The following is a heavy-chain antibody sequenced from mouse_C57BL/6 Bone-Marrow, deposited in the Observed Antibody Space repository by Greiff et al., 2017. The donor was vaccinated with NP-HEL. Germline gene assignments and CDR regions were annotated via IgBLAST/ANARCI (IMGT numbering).Heavy chain of an antibody. Sequence: EVKLVESGGGLVQPGGSLKLSCAASGFTFSDYYMYWVRQTPEKRLEWVAYISNGGGSTYYPATVKGRFTISRDNAKNTLYLQMSRLKSEDTAMYYCARRGKPFAYWGQGTLVTVSA. D-gene: IGHD1-1*01. CDR1: GFTFSDYY. CDR2: ISNGGGST. V-gene: IGHV5-12*01. J-gene: IGHJ3*01. CDR3: ARRGKPFAY.